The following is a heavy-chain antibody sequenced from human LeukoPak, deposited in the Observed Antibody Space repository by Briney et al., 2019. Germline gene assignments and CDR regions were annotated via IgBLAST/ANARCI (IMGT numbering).Heavy chain of an antibody. V-gene: IGHV5-51*01. Sequence: GESLKISCKGSGYSFPTQWIGWVRQMPGKGLEWMAIISPGDSDTRYSPSFQGQVTISADKSISTAYLQWGSLKASDTAMYYCARSAVVGAFDAFDIWGQGTTVTVSS. D-gene: IGHD6-13*01. CDR2: ISPGDSDT. J-gene: IGHJ3*02. CDR3: ARSAVVGAFDAFDI. CDR1: GYSFPTQW.